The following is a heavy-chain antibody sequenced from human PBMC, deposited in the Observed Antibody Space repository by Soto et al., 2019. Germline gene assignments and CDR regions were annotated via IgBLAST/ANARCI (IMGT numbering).Heavy chain of an antibody. CDR1: GFTVSSNY. Sequence: GGSLRLSCAASGFTVSSNYMSWVRQAPGKGLEWVSVIYSGGSTYYADSVKGRFTISRDNSKNTLYLQMNSLRAEDTAVYYCARDLGYWSGGSCYLYYFDYWGQGTLVTVAS. CDR3: ARDLGYWSGGSCYLYYFDY. V-gene: IGHV3-66*01. D-gene: IGHD2-15*01. CDR2: IYSGGST. J-gene: IGHJ4*02.